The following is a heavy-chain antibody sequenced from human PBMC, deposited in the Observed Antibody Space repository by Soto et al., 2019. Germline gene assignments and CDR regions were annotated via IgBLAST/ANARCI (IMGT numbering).Heavy chain of an antibody. D-gene: IGHD1-26*01. V-gene: IGHV3-23*01. Sequence: GSLRLSCAASGFTFSSYAMSWVRQAPGKGLEWVSGISGSGGNTYYADSVKGRFTISRDNSKNTLYLQMNSLRAEDTAVYYCAKSGSYYYYYYGMDVWVQGTTVTVSS. CDR3: AKSGSYYYYYYGMDV. J-gene: IGHJ6*02. CDR1: GFTFSSYA. CDR2: ISGSGGNT.